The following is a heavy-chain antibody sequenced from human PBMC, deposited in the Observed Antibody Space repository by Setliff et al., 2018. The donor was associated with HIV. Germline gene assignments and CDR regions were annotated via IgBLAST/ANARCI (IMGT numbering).Heavy chain of an antibody. CDR1: GDSISSYY. V-gene: IGHV4-4*07. CDR3: ARDRTGETFDI. CDR2: IYTSGST. J-gene: IGHJ3*02. D-gene: IGHD7-27*01. Sequence: PSETLSLTCTVPGDSISSYYWSWIRQPAGKGLEWIGRIYTSGSTNYNPSLKSRVTMSVDTSKNQFSLKLSSVTAADTAVFYCARDRTGETFDIWGQGTMVTVSS.